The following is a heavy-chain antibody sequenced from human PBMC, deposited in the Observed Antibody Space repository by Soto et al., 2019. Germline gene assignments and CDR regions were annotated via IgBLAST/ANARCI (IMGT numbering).Heavy chain of an antibody. CDR3: ARDVKFGPTWSSSFGY. CDR1: NGCVSSGSYY. D-gene: IGHD6-6*01. CDR2: TYYVGRS. V-gene: IGHV4-61*01. Sequence: SETLSLTCTVSNGCVSSGSYYWSWILQPPGGGLEWIFYTYYVGRSTINPSLKSRVTISVDTSKNSFSLNMRSVTAADTAVYYCARDVKFGPTWSSSFGYWGQGTLVTVSS. J-gene: IGHJ4*02.